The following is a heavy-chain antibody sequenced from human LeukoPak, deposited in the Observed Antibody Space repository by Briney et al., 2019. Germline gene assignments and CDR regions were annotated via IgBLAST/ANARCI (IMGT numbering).Heavy chain of an antibody. J-gene: IGHJ4*02. CDR3: ARWDHGSAYFDS. CDR1: GDSVSSNSVA. V-gene: IGHV6-1*01. Sequence: SQTLSLTCAISGDSVSSNSVAWNWIRQSPSRGLEWLGRTSSRSKWYNNYAVSVKSRITINPDTSRNQFSLQLKSVTPEDTAVYYCARWDHGSAYFDSWGPGNPGTVSS. D-gene: IGHD6-25*01. CDR2: TSSRSKWYN.